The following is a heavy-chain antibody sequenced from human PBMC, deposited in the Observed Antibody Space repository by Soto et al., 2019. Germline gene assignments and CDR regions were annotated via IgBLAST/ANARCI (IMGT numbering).Heavy chain of an antibody. J-gene: IGHJ4*02. V-gene: IGHV3-23*01. Sequence: GGSLRLSCAASGFTFSSYAMSWVRQDPGKGLEWVSAISGSGGSTYYADSVKGRFTISRDNSKNTLYLQMNSLRAEDTAVYYCANLLGYCSSTSCYGGQGTLVTVSS. CDR3: ANLLGYCSSTSCY. CDR2: ISGSGGST. CDR1: GFTFSSYA. D-gene: IGHD2-2*01.